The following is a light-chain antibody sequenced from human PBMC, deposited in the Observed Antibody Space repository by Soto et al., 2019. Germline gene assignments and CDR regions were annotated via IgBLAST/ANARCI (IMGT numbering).Light chain of an antibody. CDR3: QQSYSAPPCT. Sequence: DIQMTQSPASLSASVGDRVTITCRASQSISSYLNWYQQKPGKGPNLLIYGASSLKSGVPSRFSGSGSGADFTLTISSLQPEDFATYYCQQSYSAPPCTFGQGTRVDIK. CDR2: GAS. V-gene: IGKV1-39*01. J-gene: IGKJ1*01. CDR1: QSISSY.